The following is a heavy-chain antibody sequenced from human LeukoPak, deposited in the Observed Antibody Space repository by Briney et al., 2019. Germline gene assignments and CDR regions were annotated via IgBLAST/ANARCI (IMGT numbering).Heavy chain of an antibody. V-gene: IGHV4-61*01. CDR1: GGSISSGSYY. CDR3: ARDGSGYSSSWLYY. J-gene: IGHJ4*02. Sequence: SVTLSLTCTVSGGSISSGSYYWSWIRQPPGKGLEWIGNIYYSGSTNYNPSLKSRVTISVDTSKNQFSLKLSSVTAADTAVYYCARDGSGYSSSWLYYWGQGTLVTVSS. D-gene: IGHD6-13*01. CDR2: IYYSGST.